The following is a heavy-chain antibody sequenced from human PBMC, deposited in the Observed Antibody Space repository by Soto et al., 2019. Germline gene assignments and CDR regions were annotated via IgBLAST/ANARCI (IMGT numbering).Heavy chain of an antibody. J-gene: IGHJ3*02. V-gene: IGHV3-7*01. Sequence: TGGSLRLSCAASGFTFSSYWMSWVRQAPGKGLEWVANIKQDGSEKYYVDSVKGRFTISRDNAKNSLYLQMNSLRAEDTAVYYCARVVITMVRGVIIPDAFDIWGQGTMVTVSS. D-gene: IGHD3-10*01. CDR2: IKQDGSEK. CDR3: ARVVITMVRGVIIPDAFDI. CDR1: GFTFSSYW.